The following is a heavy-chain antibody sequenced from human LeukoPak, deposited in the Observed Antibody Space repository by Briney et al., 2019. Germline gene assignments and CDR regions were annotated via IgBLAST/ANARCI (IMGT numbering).Heavy chain of an antibody. D-gene: IGHD3-3*01. CDR2: IYYSGST. CDR1: GGSISSYY. V-gene: IGHV4-59*01. J-gene: IGHJ4*02. Sequence: SETLSLTCTVSGGSISSYYWSWIRQPPGKGLEWIGYIYYSGSTNYNPSLKSRVTISVDTSKNQSSLKLSSVTAADTAVYYCAREGFLEWFGLDYWGQGTLVTVSS. CDR3: AREGFLEWFGLDY.